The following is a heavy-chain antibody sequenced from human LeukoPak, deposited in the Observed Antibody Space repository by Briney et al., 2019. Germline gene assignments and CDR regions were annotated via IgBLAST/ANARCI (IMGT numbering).Heavy chain of an antibody. Sequence: SETLSLTCAVYGGSFSGYYWSWIRQPPRKGLEWIGEINHSGSTNYNPSLKSRVTISVDTSKNQFSLKLSSVTAADTAVYYCARGLLWFGELLPPVDYWGQGTLVTVSS. D-gene: IGHD3-10*01. CDR3: ARGLLWFGELLPPVDY. V-gene: IGHV4-34*01. J-gene: IGHJ4*02. CDR1: GGSFSGYY. CDR2: INHSGST.